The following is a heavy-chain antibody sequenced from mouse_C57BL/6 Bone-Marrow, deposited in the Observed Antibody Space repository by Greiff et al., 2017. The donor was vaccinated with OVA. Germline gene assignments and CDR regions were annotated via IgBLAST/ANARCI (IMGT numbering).Heavy chain of an antibody. D-gene: IGHD2-5*01. V-gene: IGHV1-62-2*01. CDR1: GYTFTEYT. J-gene: IGHJ4*01. CDR3: ARHERAGYSNLYAMDY. CDR2: FYPGSGSI. Sequence: VQGVESGAELVKPGASVKLSCKASGYTFTEYTIHWVKQRSGQGLEWIGWFYPGSGSIKYNEKFKDKATLTADKSSSTVYMELSRLTSEDSAVYFCARHERAGYSNLYAMDYWGQGTSVTVSS.